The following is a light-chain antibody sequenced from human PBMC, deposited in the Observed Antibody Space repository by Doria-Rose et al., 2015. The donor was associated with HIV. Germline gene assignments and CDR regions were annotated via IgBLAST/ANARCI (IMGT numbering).Light chain of an antibody. J-gene: IGKJ1*01. CDR1: QTVSTY. Sequence: DIQMTQSPSPLSASIGDRVTITCRASQTVSTYLNWFQQEPGKAPKLLIYAASRLQSGVPSRFSGSGSGTDFTLTISGLQPGDFATYYCQQTYSSPPWTFGQGTKVEMK. V-gene: IGKV1-39*01. CDR3: QQTYSSPPWT. CDR2: AAS.